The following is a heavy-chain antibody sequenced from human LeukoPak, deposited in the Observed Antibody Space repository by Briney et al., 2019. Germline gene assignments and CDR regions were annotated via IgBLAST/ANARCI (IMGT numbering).Heavy chain of an antibody. V-gene: IGHV3-21*04. CDR2: ISSSSSYI. J-gene: IGHJ4*02. D-gene: IGHD3-10*01. CDR1: GFTFSSFS. Sequence: GGSLRLSCAASGFTFSSFSMNWVRQAPGRGLEWVSSISSSSSYIYYADPVKGRFTISRDNSKNTLYLQMNSLRAEDTAVYYCAKADYGSGSYYPLFDYWGQGTLVTVSS. CDR3: AKADYGSGSYYPLFDY.